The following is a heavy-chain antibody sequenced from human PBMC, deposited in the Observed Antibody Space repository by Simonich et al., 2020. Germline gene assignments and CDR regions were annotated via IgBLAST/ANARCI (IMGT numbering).Heavy chain of an antibody. J-gene: IGHJ4*02. CDR1: GFTFSRYA. CDR2: IIGSGGST. CDR3: ATYYFDY. V-gene: IGHV3-23*01. Sequence: EVQLLESGGGLVRPGGSLRLSCAASGFTFSRYAMSWVRQAPGKGLEWVSAIIGSGGSTYYADSGKGRFTISRDNSKNTLYLQMNSLRAEDTAVYYCATYYFDYWGQGTLVTVSS.